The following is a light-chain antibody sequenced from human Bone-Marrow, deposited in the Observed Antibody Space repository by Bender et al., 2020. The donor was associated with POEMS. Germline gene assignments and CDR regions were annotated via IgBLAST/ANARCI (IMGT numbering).Light chain of an antibody. V-gene: IGLV3-1*01. CDR1: KLGDKF. CDR2: QDA. Sequence: SYELIQPPSVSVSPGQTATITCSGDKLGDKFASWYQQRPGQSPLLIIYQDAKRPSGIPERFAGSNAGNSATLTISGTQAMDEADYYCQTWDDITAVFGGGTKLTVL. J-gene: IGLJ3*02. CDR3: QTWDDITAV.